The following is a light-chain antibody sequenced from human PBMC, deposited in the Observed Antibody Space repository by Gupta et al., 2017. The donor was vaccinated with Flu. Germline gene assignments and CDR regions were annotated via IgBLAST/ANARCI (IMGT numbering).Light chain of an antibody. V-gene: IGLV6-57*01. Sequence: NFMLTQPHSVSESPGKTVTISCTRSSGSISTTYVQWYQQRPGSSPTTVIYEDNQRPSGVPDRFSGSVDSSSNSASLTISGLKTEDEADYFCQSYDSFNRYVVFGGGTKLTVL. CDR3: QSYDSFNRYVV. CDR2: EDN. CDR1: SGSISTTY. J-gene: IGLJ2*01.